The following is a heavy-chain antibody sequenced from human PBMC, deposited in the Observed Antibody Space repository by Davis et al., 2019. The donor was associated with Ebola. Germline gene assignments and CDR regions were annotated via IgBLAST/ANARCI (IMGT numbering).Heavy chain of an antibody. D-gene: IGHD6-19*01. CDR3: ARGHSSGWYYYYYGMDV. Sequence: GESLKISCAASGFTFSSYSMNWVRQAPGKGLEWVSSISSSSSYIYYADSVKGRFTISRDNAKNTLYLQMNSLRAEDTAVYYCARGHSSGWYYYYYGMDVWGQGTTVTVSS. J-gene: IGHJ6*02. CDR2: ISSSSSYI. V-gene: IGHV3-21*01. CDR1: GFTFSSYS.